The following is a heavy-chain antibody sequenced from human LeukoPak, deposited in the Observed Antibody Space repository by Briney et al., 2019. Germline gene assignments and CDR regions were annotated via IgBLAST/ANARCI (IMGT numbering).Heavy chain of an antibody. CDR2: IYTSGST. J-gene: IGHJ4*02. D-gene: IGHD6-19*01. CDR3: ARESAGYSSGWTPGY. V-gene: IGHV4-61*02. Sequence: NPSQTLSLTCTVSGGSIGSGSYYWSWIRQPAGKGLEWIGRIYTSGSTNYNPSLKSRVTISVDTSKNQFSLKLSSVTAADTAVYYCARESAGYSSGWTPGYWGQGTLVTVSS. CDR1: GGSIGSGSYY.